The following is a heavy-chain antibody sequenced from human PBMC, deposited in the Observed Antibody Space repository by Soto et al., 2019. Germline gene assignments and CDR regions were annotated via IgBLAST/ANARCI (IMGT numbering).Heavy chain of an antibody. Sequence: HVQLVQSGAEVKKPGSSGKVSCKASGGTFSSYAISWVRQAPGQGLEWMGGIIHNFGTANYAQKFQGRVTITADESTSTAYMELSSLRSEDTAVYYCASPWGSYYYYDGMDVWGQGTTVTVSS. CDR2: IIHNFGTA. V-gene: IGHV1-69*01. CDR1: GGTFSSYA. J-gene: IGHJ6*02. D-gene: IGHD7-27*01. CDR3: ASPWGSYYYYDGMDV.